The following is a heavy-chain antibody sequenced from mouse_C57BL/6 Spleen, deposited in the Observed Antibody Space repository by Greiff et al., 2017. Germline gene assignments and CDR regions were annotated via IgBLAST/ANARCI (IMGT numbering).Heavy chain of an antibody. CDR3: ARRGNWDYFDY. CDR2: IHPNSGST. J-gene: IGHJ2*02. CDR1: GYTFTSYW. Sequence: VQLQQPGAELVKPGASVKLSCKASGYTFTSYWLHWVKQRPGQGLEWIGMIHPNSGSTNYNEKFKSKATLTVDKSSSTAYMQLSSLTSEDSAVYYCARRGNWDYFDYWGQGTSLTVSS. D-gene: IGHD2-1*01. V-gene: IGHV1-64*01.